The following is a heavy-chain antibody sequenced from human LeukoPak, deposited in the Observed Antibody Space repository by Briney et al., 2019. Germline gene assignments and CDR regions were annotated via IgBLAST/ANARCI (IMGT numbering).Heavy chain of an antibody. CDR2: IKQDGSEK. J-gene: IGHJ4*02. CDR1: GFTFRSYW. CDR3: ARDSGYYYDSSGYLGDY. D-gene: IGHD3-22*01. V-gene: IGHV3-7*01. Sequence: GGSLRLSCAASGFTFRSYWMSWVRQAPGKGLEWVANIKQDGSEKYYVDSVKGRFTISRDNAKNSLYLQMNSLRAEDTVVYYCARDSGYYYDSSGYLGDYWGQGTLVTVSS.